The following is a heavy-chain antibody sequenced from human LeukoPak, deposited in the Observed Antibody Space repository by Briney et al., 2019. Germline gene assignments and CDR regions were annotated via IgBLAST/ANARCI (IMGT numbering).Heavy chain of an antibody. CDR1: GGSFSGYY. J-gene: IGHJ4*02. Sequence: SETLSLTCAVYGGSFSGYYWSWIRQPPGKGLEWIGEINHSGSTNYNPSLKSRVTISADTSKNQFSLKLSSVTAADTAVYYCARVIYDYVWGSYRYPPYYFDYWGQGTLVTVSS. CDR3: ARVIYDYVWGSYRYPPYYFDY. V-gene: IGHV4-34*01. D-gene: IGHD3-16*02. CDR2: INHSGST.